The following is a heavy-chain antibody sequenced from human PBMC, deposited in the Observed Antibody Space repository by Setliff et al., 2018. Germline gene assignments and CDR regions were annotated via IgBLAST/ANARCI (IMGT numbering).Heavy chain of an antibody. CDR1: GGTFSDYH. CDR3: ARGHPNSSRSSLVY. CDR2: IYYSGTT. D-gene: IGHD6-6*01. J-gene: IGHJ4*02. V-gene: IGHV4-59*01. Sequence: SETLSLTCAAYGGTFSDYHWTWIRQSPGKGLEWIGYIYYSGTTNYNPSLKSRVTISVDTSKNQFSLKLTSVTAADTAVYYCARGHPNSSRSSLVYWGQGTLVTVSS.